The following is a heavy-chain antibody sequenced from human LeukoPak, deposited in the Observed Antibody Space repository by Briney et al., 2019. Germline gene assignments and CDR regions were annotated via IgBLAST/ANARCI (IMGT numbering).Heavy chain of an antibody. CDR3: ARHSPEYSSSRTGLDY. D-gene: IGHD6-13*01. J-gene: IGHJ4*02. CDR2: IDPSDSYT. CDR1: GYSFTSYW. V-gene: IGHV5-10-1*01. Sequence: GESLKISCKGSGYSFTSYWISWVRQMPGKGLEWMGRIDPSDSYTNCSPSFQGHVTISADKSISTAYLQWSSLKASDTAMYYCARHSPEYSSSRTGLDYWGQGTLVTVSS.